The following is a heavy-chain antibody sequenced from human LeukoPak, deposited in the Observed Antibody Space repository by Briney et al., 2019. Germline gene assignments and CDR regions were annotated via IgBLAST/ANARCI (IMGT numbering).Heavy chain of an antibody. CDR1: GYTPTGYY. CDR2: INPNSGGT. D-gene: IGHD1-7*01. V-gene: IGHV1-2*02. Sequence: GSVKVSRMDSGYTPTGYYMHWVRQAPGQGREWMGWINPNSGGTNYAQKFQGRVTTTKDTSISTAYMELSRPKSDDTAVYYCARGKGPYNWNSLDYWGQGTLVTVSS. CDR3: ARGKGPYNWNSLDY. J-gene: IGHJ4*02.